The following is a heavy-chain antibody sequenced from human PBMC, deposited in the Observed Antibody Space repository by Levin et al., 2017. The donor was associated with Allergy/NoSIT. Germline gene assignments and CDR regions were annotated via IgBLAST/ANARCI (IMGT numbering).Heavy chain of an antibody. CDR3: ARHSDYYDTSGYDYYFDY. J-gene: IGHJ4*02. V-gene: IGHV4-39*01. CDR1: GGSISNSNYY. Sequence: SETLSLNCSVSGGSISNSNYYWGWIRQAPGKGLEWIGSIHHSGSPHYNPSLKSRVTISVDTSKNQLSLKLSSVTAADTAVYYCARHSDYYDTSGYDYYFDYWGQGTLVTVSS. D-gene: IGHD3-22*01. CDR2: IHHSGSP.